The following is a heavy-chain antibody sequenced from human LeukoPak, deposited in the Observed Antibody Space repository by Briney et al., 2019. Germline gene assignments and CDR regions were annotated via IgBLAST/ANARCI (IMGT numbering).Heavy chain of an antibody. Sequence: GRSLRLSCAASGFTFSSYGMHWVRQAPGKGLEWVSAISGSGGSTYYADSVKGRFTISRDNSKNTLYLQMNSLRAEDTAVYYCAKDLTVTTYYFDYWGQGTLVTVSS. CDR1: GFTFSSYG. CDR2: ISGSGGST. D-gene: IGHD4-17*01. J-gene: IGHJ4*02. V-gene: IGHV3-23*01. CDR3: AKDLTVTTYYFDY.